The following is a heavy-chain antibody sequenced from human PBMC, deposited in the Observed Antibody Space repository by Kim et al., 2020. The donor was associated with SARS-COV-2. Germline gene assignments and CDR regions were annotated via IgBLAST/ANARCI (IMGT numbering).Heavy chain of an antibody. Sequence: GGSLRLSCAASGFTFSDFAFNWVRQAPGKGLEWVSVITDNASNKYYAESVKGRFTISRDNSKNTLYLQMNSLRAEDTAVYYCARGGYSSSWSIGKVFDFWRQDTSHTV. CDR3: ARGGYSSSWSIGKVFDF. D-gene: IGHD6-13*01. CDR2: ITDNASNK. J-gene: IGHJ3*01. CDR1: GFTFSDFA. V-gene: IGHV3-30*04.